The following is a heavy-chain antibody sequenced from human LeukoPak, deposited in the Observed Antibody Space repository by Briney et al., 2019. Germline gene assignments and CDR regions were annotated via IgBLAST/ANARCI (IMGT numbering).Heavy chain of an antibody. Sequence: GGSLRLSCAASGFTFSSYGMHWVRQAPGKGLEWVAVISYDGSNKYYADSVKGRFTISRDNSKNTLYLQMNSLRAEDTAVYYCAKYGDYRSLPIDYWGQGTLVTVSS. V-gene: IGHV3-30*18. CDR2: ISYDGSNK. CDR1: GFTFSSYG. D-gene: IGHD4-17*01. CDR3: AKYGDYRSLPIDY. J-gene: IGHJ4*02.